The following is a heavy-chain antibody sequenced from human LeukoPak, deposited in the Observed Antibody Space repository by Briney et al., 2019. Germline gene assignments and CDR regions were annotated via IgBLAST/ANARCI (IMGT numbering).Heavy chain of an antibody. V-gene: IGHV4-59*12. Sequence: SETPSLTCTVSGGSISSYYWSWIRQPPGKGLEWIGYIYYSGSTNYNPSLKSRVTISVDTSKNQFSLKLSSVTAADTAVYYCARVRGTFDYWGQGTLVTVSS. CDR1: GGSISSYY. J-gene: IGHJ4*02. CDR2: IYYSGST. D-gene: IGHD3/OR15-3a*01. CDR3: ARVRGTFDY.